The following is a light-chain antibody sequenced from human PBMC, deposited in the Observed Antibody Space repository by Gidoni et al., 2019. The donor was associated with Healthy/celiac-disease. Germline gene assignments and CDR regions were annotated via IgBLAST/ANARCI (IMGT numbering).Light chain of an antibody. CDR2: GAS. CDR1: QRVSSCY. J-gene: IGKJ1*01. V-gene: IGKV3D-7*01. CDR3: QQDYNLPT. Sequence: EIVMTQSPATLYLSPGERATLSCRASQRVSSCYLSWYQQKPGQAPRLLNYGASTRATGIPARFSGSGSGTDFTLTISSLQSEDFAVYYCQQDYNLPTFGQGTKVEIK.